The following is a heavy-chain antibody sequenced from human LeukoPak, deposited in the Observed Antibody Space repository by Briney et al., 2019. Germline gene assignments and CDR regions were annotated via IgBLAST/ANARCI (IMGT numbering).Heavy chain of an antibody. D-gene: IGHD4-17*01. CDR2: INRDGSVT. CDR1: GFTFSNCC. J-gene: IGHJ4*02. V-gene: IGHV3-7*01. Sequence: GGSLRLSCAASGFTFSNCCMTWVRQAPGRGPEWVSNINRDGSVTHYMDSVQGLYTITRDNARNSLYHQMDSLRADDTAVYYCAKDWEGLRSSYFDYWGQGTLVTVSS. CDR3: AKDWEGLRSSYFDY.